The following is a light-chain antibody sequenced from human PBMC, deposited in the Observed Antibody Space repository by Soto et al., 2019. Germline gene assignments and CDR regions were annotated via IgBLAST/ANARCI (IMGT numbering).Light chain of an antibody. CDR2: DAS. CDR1: QGVSSY. CDR3: QQRSNWHSIT. V-gene: IGKV3D-11*01. J-gene: IGKJ5*01. Sequence: EIVLTKSPATLSLSPGERATLSCRASQGVSSYLAWYQQKPGQAPRLLIYDASNRATGIPARFSGSGPGTDFTLTISSLEPEDFAVYYCQQRSNWHSITFGQGTRLEIK.